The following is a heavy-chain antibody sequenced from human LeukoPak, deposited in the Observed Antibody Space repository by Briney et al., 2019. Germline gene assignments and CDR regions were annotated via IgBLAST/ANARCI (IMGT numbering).Heavy chain of an antibody. J-gene: IGHJ4*02. V-gene: IGHV1-46*01. CDR1: GYTFSSYY. D-gene: IGHD3-10*01. CDR2: INPSGGST. Sequence: ASVKVSCKASGYTFSSYYMSWARQAPGQGLEWMGIINPSGGSTTYTQKFQGRVTMARDTSTKTVYMELSSLRPEDTAVYYCARGGGYGSGPHWGQGTLVTVSS. CDR3: ARGGGYGSGPH.